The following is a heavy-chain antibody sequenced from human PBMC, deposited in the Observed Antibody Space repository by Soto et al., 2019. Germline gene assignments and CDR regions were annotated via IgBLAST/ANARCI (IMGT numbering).Heavy chain of an antibody. J-gene: IGHJ4*02. Sequence: QVQLVESGGGVIQPGRSLRLSCAASGFTFSRNGMHWVRQAPGKGLEWVAVIWKDGSNEGYADSVKGRFTISRDNSKNTLYLQMNSLRAEDTAVYYCARDGIKCGFDYWGQGTLVTVSS. V-gene: IGHV3-33*01. CDR2: IWKDGSNE. CDR3: ARDGIKCGFDY. D-gene: IGHD1-26*01. CDR1: GFTFSRNG.